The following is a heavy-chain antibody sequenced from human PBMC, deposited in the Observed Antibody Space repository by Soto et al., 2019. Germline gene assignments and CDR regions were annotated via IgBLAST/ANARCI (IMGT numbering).Heavy chain of an antibody. D-gene: IGHD3-10*01. CDR2: ISAYNGNT. CDR1: GYTFTSYG. Sequence: ASVKVSCKASGYTFTSYGISWVRQAPGQGLEWMGWISAYNGNTNYAQKLQGRVTMTTDTSTSTAYMELRSLRSDDTAVYYCARDTMVRGVILFDYWGQGTLVTVSS. CDR3: ARDTMVRGVILFDY. J-gene: IGHJ4*02. V-gene: IGHV1-18*04.